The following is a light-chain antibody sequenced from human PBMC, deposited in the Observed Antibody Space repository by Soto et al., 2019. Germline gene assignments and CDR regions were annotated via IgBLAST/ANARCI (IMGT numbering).Light chain of an antibody. V-gene: IGKV3-11*01. CDR3: HQRNT. CDR1: QSVSTY. CDR2: DTT. Sequence: VLTQSPVTLSLSPGDKATLSCRASQSVSTYLAWYRQVPGQPPRLLIYDTTNRAAGIPPRFSGSRSGTDFTLTISSVEPEDFALYYCHQRNTFGQGTRLEI. J-gene: IGKJ5*01.